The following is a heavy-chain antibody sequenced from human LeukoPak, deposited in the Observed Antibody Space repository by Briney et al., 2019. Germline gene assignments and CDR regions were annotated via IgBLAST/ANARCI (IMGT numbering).Heavy chain of an antibody. V-gene: IGHV4-34*01. D-gene: IGHD3-9*01. J-gene: IGHJ4*02. CDR2: INHSGST. CDR1: GGSFSGYY. CDR3: ARHGYYDILTGYYKVWDY. Sequence: SETLSLTCAVYGGSFSGYYWSWIRQPPGKGLEWIGEINHSGSTNYNPSLKSRVTISVDTSKNQFSLKLRSVTAADTAVYYCARHGYYDILTGYYKVWDYWGQGTLVTVSS.